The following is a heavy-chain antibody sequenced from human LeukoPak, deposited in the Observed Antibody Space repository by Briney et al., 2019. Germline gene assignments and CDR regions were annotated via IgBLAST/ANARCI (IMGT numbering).Heavy chain of an antibody. V-gene: IGHV3-30*18. CDR2: ISYDGSNK. J-gene: IGHJ4*02. D-gene: IGHD2-2*01. CDR3: AKSRGCSSTSCLVDY. CDR1: GFTFSSYG. Sequence: GRSMRVSCAASGFTFSSYGMHWVRQAPGKGLEWVAVISYDGSNKYYADSVKGRFTISRDNSKNTLYLQMNSLRAEDTAVYYCAKSRGCSSTSCLVDYWGQGTLVTVSS.